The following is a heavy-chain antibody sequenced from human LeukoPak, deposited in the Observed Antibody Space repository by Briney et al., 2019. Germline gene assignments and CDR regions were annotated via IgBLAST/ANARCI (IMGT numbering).Heavy chain of an antibody. J-gene: IGHJ6*02. D-gene: IGHD6-6*01. Sequence: SETLSLTCTASGGSISSYYWSWIRQPPGKGLEWIGYIYYSGSTNYNPSLKSRVTISVDTSKNQFSLKLSSVTAADTAVYYCARDCCSSFGPNYYYGMDVWGQGTTVTVSS. V-gene: IGHV4-59*01. CDR2: IYYSGST. CDR3: ARDCCSSFGPNYYYGMDV. CDR1: GGSISSYY.